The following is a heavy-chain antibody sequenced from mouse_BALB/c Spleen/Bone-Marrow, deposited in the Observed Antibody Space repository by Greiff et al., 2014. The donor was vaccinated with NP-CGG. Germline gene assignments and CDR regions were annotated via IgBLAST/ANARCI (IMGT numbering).Heavy chain of an antibody. CDR3: ARDYYGRRYYFDY. CDR1: GYAFSSYW. Sequence: QVQLQQSGAELVRPGSSVKISCKASGYAFSSYWMNWVKQRPGQGLEWIGQIYPGDGDTNYNGKFKGKATLTADKSSSTAYMQLSSLTSEDSAVYFCARDYYGRRYYFDYWGQGTTLTVSS. V-gene: IGHV1-80*01. J-gene: IGHJ2*01. D-gene: IGHD1-1*01. CDR2: IYPGDGDT.